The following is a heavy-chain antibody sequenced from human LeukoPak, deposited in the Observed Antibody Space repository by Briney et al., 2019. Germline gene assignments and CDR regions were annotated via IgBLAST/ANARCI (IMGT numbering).Heavy chain of an antibody. D-gene: IGHD4-17*01. CDR1: GGSFSRVGYF. CDR3: ARERRDDYVSFDY. CDR2: IYTNRDT. V-gene: IGHV4-61*02. Sequence: SQTLSLTCTVSGGSFSRVGYFWSWIRQPAGKGLEWIGRIYTNRDTNYNPSLKSRVTMSVDTSTNQFSLKLSSVTAADTAVYYCARERRDDYVSFDYWGQGTLVSVSS. J-gene: IGHJ4*02.